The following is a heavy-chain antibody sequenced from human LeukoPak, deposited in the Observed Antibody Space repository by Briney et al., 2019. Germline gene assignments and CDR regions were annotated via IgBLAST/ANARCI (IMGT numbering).Heavy chain of an antibody. CDR3: GRHADGDSSAAFDL. D-gene: IGHD2-21*02. V-gene: IGHV4-4*02. CDR1: GDSISDKYW. J-gene: IGHJ3*01. Sequence: SETLSLTCAVSGDSISDKYWWRWVRQFPDKGLEWIGEVYRSGGTSYNPSLKSRVTVSIDYSKNQFSLNLRSVTAADTAVYYCGRHADGDSSAAFDLWGQGTMVFVSS. CDR2: VYRSGGT.